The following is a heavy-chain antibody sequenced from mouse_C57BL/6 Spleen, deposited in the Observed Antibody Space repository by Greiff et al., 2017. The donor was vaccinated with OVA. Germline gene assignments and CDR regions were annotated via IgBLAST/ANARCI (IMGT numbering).Heavy chain of an antibody. V-gene: IGHV1-76*01. Sequence: QVQLQQSGAELVRPGASVKLSCKASGYTFTDYYINWVKQRPGQGLEWIARIYPGSGNTYYNEKFKGKATLTAEKSSSTAYMQLSSLTSEDSAVYFCAGYGTLDYWGQGTTLTVSS. D-gene: IGHD1-1*01. CDR1: GYTFTDYY. CDR2: IYPGSGNT. CDR3: AGYGTLDY. J-gene: IGHJ2*01.